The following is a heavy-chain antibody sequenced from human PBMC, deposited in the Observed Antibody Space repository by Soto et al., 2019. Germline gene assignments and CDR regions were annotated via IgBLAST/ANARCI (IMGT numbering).Heavy chain of an antibody. D-gene: IGHD3-10*01. CDR1: GYIFTSYA. V-gene: IGHV1-3*01. CDR3: ARDPTYYGSGRPDY. CDR2: INAGKGNT. J-gene: IGHJ4*02. Sequence: QVQLVQSGADVKKPGASVKVSCKASGYIFTSYAMHWVRQAPGQRLEWMGCINAGKGNTKYSQKFQGRVTITRDTAASTAYMELSSLRSEDTAVYYCARDPTYYGSGRPDYWGQGTLVTVSS.